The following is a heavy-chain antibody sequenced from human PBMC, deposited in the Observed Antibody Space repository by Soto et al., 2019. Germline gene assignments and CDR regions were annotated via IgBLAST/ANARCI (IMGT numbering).Heavy chain of an antibody. D-gene: IGHD1-26*01. CDR1: GGSFSSSY. Sequence: QVQLQESGPGLVKPSETLSLTCTVSGGSFSSSYWSWIRQPPGKGLESIGYIYYSGSTNYNPSLQSRGTISVDTSKNQFSLKLSSVAAADTAVFYCARLLGGRPDYWGQGILVSVSS. CDR2: IYYSGST. J-gene: IGHJ4*02. V-gene: IGHV4-59*08. CDR3: ARLLGGRPDY.